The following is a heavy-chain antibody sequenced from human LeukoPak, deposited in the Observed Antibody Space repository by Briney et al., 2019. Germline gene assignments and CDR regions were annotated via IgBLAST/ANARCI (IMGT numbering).Heavy chain of an antibody. D-gene: IGHD3-9*01. Sequence: PGGSLRLSCAASGFTFSSYSMNWVRQAPGKGLEWVSYISASTGTTYYADSVKGRFTISRDNAKNTLYLQMNSLRVEDTAVYYCTRRNYDILTGDSDLFDPWGQGALVTVSS. CDR1: GFTFSSYS. CDR2: ISASTGTT. CDR3: TRRNYDILTGDSDLFDP. V-gene: IGHV3-48*04. J-gene: IGHJ5*02.